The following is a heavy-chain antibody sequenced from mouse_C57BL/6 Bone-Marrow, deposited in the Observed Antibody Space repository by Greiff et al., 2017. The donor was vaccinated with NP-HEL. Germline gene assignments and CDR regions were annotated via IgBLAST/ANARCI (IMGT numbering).Heavy chain of an antibody. Sequence: QLQQPGAELVMPGASVKLSCKASGYTFTSYWMHWVKQRPGQGLEWIGEIDPSDSYTNYNQKFKGKSTLTVDKSSSTAYMQLSSLTSEDSAVYYCARSDYDYSWYFDVWGTGTTVTVSS. CDR2: IDPSDSYT. CDR1: GYTFTSYW. J-gene: IGHJ1*03. CDR3: ARSDYDYSWYFDV. D-gene: IGHD2-4*01. V-gene: IGHV1-69*01.